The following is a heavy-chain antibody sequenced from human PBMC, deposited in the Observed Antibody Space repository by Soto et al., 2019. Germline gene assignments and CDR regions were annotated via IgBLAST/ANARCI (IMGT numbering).Heavy chain of an antibody. Sequence: PGGAQRLSCAASGHIFRSSPIHLFRQTSGDGLEWVARIRSKANNFATTYAASVRGRFTISRDDSKNTAYLQMDSLKTEDTAVYYCTRAQSRDCSGGTCYDVNWFDPWGQGT. V-gene: IGHV3-73*01. CDR1: GHIFRSSP. D-gene: IGHD2-15*01. CDR2: IRSKANNFAT. J-gene: IGHJ5*02. CDR3: TRAQSRDCSGGTCYDVNWFDP.